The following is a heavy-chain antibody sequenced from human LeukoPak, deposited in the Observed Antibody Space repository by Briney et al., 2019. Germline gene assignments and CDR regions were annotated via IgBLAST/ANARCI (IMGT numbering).Heavy chain of an antibody. D-gene: IGHD1-26*01. CDR3: ARQVPEWQLLFGYFDL. V-gene: IGHV3-30*15. CDR1: GLNFSHYA. CDR2: ISVDASIP. Sequence: ARYLRFYGAGSGLNFSHYAMHRVRHAPGMGLEWVAVISVDASIPYSAESVKGRFTISRDNSKSTLYLQVSSLRAEDTAVYYCARQVPEWQLLFGYFDLWGSGTLVTVAS. J-gene: IGHJ2*01.